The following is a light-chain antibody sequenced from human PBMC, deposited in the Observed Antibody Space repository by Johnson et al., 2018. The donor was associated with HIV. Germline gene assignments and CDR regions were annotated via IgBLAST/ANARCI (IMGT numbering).Light chain of an antibody. Sequence: QFVFTQPPSVSAAPGQKVTISCSGSSSNIGNNYVSWYQQLPGTAPKLLIYENNKRPSGIPDRFSGSKSGTSATLGITGLQTGDEADYYCGTWDSSLSENVFGTGTKVTVL. CDR2: ENN. CDR1: SSNIGNNY. CDR3: GTWDSSLSENV. J-gene: IGLJ1*01. V-gene: IGLV1-51*02.